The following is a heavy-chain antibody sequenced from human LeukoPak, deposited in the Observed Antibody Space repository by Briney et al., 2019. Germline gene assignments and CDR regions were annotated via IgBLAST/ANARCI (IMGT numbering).Heavy chain of an antibody. Sequence: GGSLRLSCAASGFTFSSYAMHWVRQAPGEGLEYVSAISSNGGSTYYANSVKGRFTISRDNSKNTLYLQMGSLRAEDMAVYYCARGRYYDFWSGYPLDYWGQGTLVTVSS. V-gene: IGHV3-64*01. CDR1: GFTFSSYA. CDR2: ISSNGGST. J-gene: IGHJ4*02. D-gene: IGHD3-3*01. CDR3: ARGRYYDFWSGYPLDY.